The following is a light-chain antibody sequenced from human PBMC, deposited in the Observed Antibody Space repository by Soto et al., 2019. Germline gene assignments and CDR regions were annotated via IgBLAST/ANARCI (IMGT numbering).Light chain of an antibody. CDR3: CSYAGSSTSPYV. CDR2: EGT. J-gene: IGLJ1*01. V-gene: IGLV2-23*01. Sequence: QSVLTQPASVSGSPGQSITLSCTGTSSDVGSYNLVSWYQQHPGKAPKLMIYEGTKRPSGVSNRFSGSKSGNTASLTISGLQAEDEADYYCCSYAGSSTSPYVFGAGTKLTVL. CDR1: SSDVGSYNL.